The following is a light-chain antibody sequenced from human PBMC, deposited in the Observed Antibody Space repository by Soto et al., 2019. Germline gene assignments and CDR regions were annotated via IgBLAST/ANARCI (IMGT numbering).Light chain of an antibody. CDR1: QSISSY. Sequence: DIQMTQSPSSLSASVGDRVTITCRASQSISSYLNWYQQKPGKAPKLLIYAASSLQSGVPSRFSGSGSGTDFTLTISSLQPEDFATYYCQQSYSTPWKFGQATKVDIK. J-gene: IGKJ1*01. CDR3: QQSYSTPWK. V-gene: IGKV1-39*01. CDR2: AAS.